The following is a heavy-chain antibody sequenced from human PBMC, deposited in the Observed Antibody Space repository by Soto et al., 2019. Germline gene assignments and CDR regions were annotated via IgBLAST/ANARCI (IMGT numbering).Heavy chain of an antibody. CDR2: IYHSGST. V-gene: IGHV4-4*02. J-gene: IGHJ6*02. CDR1: GGSISSSNW. CDR3: ARDRIVVVPTAMKPYYYYGMDV. D-gene: IGHD2-2*01. Sequence: QVQLQESGPGLVKPSGTLSLTCAVSGGSISSSNWWSWVRQPPGKGLEWIGEIYHSGSTNYNPSLKSRVTISVDKSKNQFSLKLSSVTAADKAVYYCARDRIVVVPTAMKPYYYYGMDVWGQGTTVTVSS.